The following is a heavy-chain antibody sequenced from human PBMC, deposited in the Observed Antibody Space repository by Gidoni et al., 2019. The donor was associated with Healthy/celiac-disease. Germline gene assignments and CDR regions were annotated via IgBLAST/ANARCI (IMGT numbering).Heavy chain of an antibody. Sequence: QVQLVQSGAEVKKPGASVKVSCKASGYTFTSYGISWVRQAPGQGLEWMGWINAYNGNTNDAQKLQGRVTMTTDTSTSTAYMELRSLRSDDTAVYYCARGAVDDYSNYPPDYWGQGTLVTVSS. CDR2: INAYNGNT. CDR1: GYTFTSYG. D-gene: IGHD4-4*01. J-gene: IGHJ4*02. V-gene: IGHV1-18*01. CDR3: ARGAVDDYSNYPPDY.